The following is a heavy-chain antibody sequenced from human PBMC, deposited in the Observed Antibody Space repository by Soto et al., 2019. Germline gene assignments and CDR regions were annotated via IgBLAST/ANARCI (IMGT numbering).Heavy chain of an antibody. D-gene: IGHD3-3*01. Sequence: GGSLRLSCAASGFTFSSYGMHWVRQAPGKGLEWVAVISYDGSNKYYADSVKGRFTISRDNSKNTLYLQMNSLRAEDTAVYYCAKDGGYWGQGTLVTVSS. CDR2: ISYDGSNK. CDR3: AKDGGY. J-gene: IGHJ4*02. V-gene: IGHV3-30*18. CDR1: GFTFSSYG.